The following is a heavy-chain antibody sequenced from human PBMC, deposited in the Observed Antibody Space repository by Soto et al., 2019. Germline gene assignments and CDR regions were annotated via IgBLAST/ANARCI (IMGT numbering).Heavy chain of an antibody. CDR3: AGYDSSGYYRTRFDY. Sequence: QVQLVQSGAEVKKPGSSVKVSCKASGDTFSSYTISWVRQAPGQGLEWMGRIIPILGIANYAQKFQGRVTITADKSTSTAYMELSSLRSEDTAVYYCAGYDSSGYYRTRFDYWGQGTLVTVSS. CDR2: IIPILGIA. V-gene: IGHV1-69*02. CDR1: GDTFSSYT. J-gene: IGHJ4*02. D-gene: IGHD3-22*01.